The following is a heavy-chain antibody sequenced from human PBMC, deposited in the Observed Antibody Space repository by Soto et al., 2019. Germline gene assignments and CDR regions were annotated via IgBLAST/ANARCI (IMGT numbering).Heavy chain of an antibody. CDR1: GFTFSSYG. CDR2: ISYDGSNK. V-gene: IGHV3-30*18. J-gene: IGHJ6*02. Sequence: SLRLSCAASGFTFSSYGMHWVRQAPGKGLEWVAVISYDGSNKYYADSVKGRFTISRDNSKNTLYLQMNSLGAEDTAVYYCAKDLTSSGYFYGMDVWGQGTTVTVSS. D-gene: IGHD3-22*01. CDR3: AKDLTSSGYFYGMDV.